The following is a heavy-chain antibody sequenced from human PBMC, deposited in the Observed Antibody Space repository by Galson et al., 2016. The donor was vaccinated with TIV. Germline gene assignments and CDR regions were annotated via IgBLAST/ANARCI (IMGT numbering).Heavy chain of an antibody. CDR2: IFWNDDK. J-gene: IGHJ6*02. CDR3: AHSREYDWDYRTPLAMDV. D-gene: IGHD1-7*01. V-gene: IGHV2-5*01. Sequence: PALVKPTQTLTVTCTFSGFSFRDSGVGVGWIRQPPGKALEWLALIFWNDDKHFSPSLKTRLTIPKDTSKKQVFLTMTNMHPVDTATYFCAHSREYDWDYRTPLAMDVWGQGTTVIVSS. CDR1: GFSFRDSGVG.